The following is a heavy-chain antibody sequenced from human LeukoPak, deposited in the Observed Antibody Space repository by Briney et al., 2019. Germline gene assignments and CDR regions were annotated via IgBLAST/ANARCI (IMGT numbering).Heavy chain of an antibody. J-gene: IGHJ4*02. Sequence: SETLSLTCPVYGGSFSRYYWSWIRQPPGKGLEWIGEINHSGSTNYNPSLKSRVTISVDTSKNQFSLKLSSVTPAATAVYSCARRGITMVRGVRDYWGQGTLVTVSS. V-gene: IGHV4-34*01. D-gene: IGHD3-10*01. CDR1: GGSFSRYY. CDR2: INHSGST. CDR3: ARRGITMVRGVRDY.